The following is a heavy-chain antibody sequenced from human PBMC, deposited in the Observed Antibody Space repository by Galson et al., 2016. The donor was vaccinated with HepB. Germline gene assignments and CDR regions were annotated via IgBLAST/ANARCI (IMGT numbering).Heavy chain of an antibody. CDR3: AGGQLPGYYFDY. J-gene: IGHJ4*02. Sequence: SETLSLTCTVSGGSMTPYYWSWIRQAPGKELEWIAFIYFTGSTNHNPSLKSRVTISRNTSKNQVSLELTSVTAADTALYYCAGGQLPGYYFDYWGQGVLVTVSS. D-gene: IGHD1-26*01. CDR2: IYFTGST. CDR1: GGSMTPYY. V-gene: IGHV4-59*01.